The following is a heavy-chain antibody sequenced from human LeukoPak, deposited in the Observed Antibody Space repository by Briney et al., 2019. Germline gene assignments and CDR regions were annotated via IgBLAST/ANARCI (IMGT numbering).Heavy chain of an antibody. D-gene: IGHD6-19*01. V-gene: IGHV4-34*01. CDR1: GGSFSGYY. J-gene: IGHJ3*02. CDR3: ARPHSSGWYLLAFDI. Sequence: PSETLSLTCAVYGGSFSGYYWSWIRQPPGKGLERIGEINHSGSTNYNPSLKSRVTISVDTSKNQFSLKLTSVTAADTAVYYCARPHSSGWYLLAFDIWGPGTMVTVSS. CDR2: INHSGST.